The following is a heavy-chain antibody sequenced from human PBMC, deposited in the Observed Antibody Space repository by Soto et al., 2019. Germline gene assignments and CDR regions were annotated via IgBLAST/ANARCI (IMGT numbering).Heavy chain of an antibody. Sequence: EVQLVESGGGLVQPGGSLRLSCAASGFTFSSYWTHWVRQAPGKGLVWVSHINSDGSSATYADSVKGRFTISRDNAKNTLYLQMNSLGAEDTAVYYCARAYSSSWYYFDYWGQGTLVTVSS. V-gene: IGHV3-74*03. CDR1: GFTFSSYW. D-gene: IGHD6-13*01. CDR2: INSDGSSA. J-gene: IGHJ4*02. CDR3: ARAYSSSWYYFDY.